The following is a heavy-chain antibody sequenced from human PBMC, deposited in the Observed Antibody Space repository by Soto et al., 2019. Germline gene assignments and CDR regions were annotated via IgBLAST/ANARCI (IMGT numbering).Heavy chain of an antibody. D-gene: IGHD3-3*01. V-gene: IGHV3-30*18. J-gene: IGHJ4*02. CDR3: AKDGDSYYDFWSGYSPFDY. CDR2: ISYDGSNK. CDR1: GFTFSNYG. Sequence: QVQLVESGGGVVQPGRSLRLSCAASGFTFSNYGMHWVRQAPGKGLEWVGLISYDGSNKYYADSVKGRFTISRDNSKNPLYLQMNSLRAEDTAVYYCAKDGDSYYDFWSGYSPFDYWGQGTLVTVSS.